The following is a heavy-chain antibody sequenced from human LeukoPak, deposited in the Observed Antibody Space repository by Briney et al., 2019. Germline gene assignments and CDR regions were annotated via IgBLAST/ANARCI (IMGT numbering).Heavy chain of an antibody. J-gene: IGHJ5*02. D-gene: IGHD3-9*01. CDR1: GYTFTGYY. V-gene: IGHV1-2*02. CDR3: ARGWYDILTGYPTINWFDP. Sequence: ASVKVSCKASGYTFTGYYMHWVRRAPGQGLEWMGWINPNSGGTNYAQKFQGRVTMTRDTSISTAYMELSRLRSDDTAVYYCARGWYDILTGYPTINWFDPWGQGTLVTVSS. CDR2: INPNSGGT.